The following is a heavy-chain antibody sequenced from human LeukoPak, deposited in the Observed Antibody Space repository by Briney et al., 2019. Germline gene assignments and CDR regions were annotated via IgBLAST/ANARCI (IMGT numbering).Heavy chain of an antibody. CDR1: GGSISSFY. V-gene: IGHV4-59*08. J-gene: IGHJ4*02. Sequence: SETLSLTCTVSGGSISSFYWSWIRQPPGKGLEWIGYIYYSGSTNYNPSLKSRVTISVDTSMNQFSLKLSSVTAADTAVYYCARHDRRDPHLDSLGQGTLVTVSS. CDR2: IYYSGST. CDR3: ARHDRRDPHLDS.